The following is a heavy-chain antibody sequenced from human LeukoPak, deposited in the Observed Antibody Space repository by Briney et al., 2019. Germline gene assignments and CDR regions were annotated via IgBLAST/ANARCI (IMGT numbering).Heavy chain of an antibody. CDR2: IYPGDSDT. CDR3: ARRAYYDFWSGYYRYNWFDP. J-gene: IGHJ5*02. Sequence: GEPLKISCKGSGYSFTSYWIGWVRQMPGKGLEWMGIIYPGDSDTRYSPSFQGQVTISADKSISTAYLQWSSLKASDTAMYYCARRAYYDFWSGYYRYNWFDPWGQGTLVTVSS. CDR1: GYSFTSYW. V-gene: IGHV5-51*01. D-gene: IGHD3-3*01.